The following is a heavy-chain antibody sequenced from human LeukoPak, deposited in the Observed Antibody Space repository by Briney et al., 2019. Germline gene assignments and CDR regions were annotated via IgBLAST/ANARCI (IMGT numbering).Heavy chain of an antibody. CDR1: GYTFTDYY. CDR2: INPNSGGT. J-gene: IGHJ4*02. Sequence: ASVKVSCKASGYTFTDYYIHWVRQAPGQGLEWMGWINPNSGGTNYAQNFQGRVTMTRDTYITTAYMDLSRLRLDDTAVYYCAVGRRTDFDYWGKGTLVTVSS. D-gene: IGHD1-26*01. V-gene: IGHV1-2*02. CDR3: AVGRRTDFDY.